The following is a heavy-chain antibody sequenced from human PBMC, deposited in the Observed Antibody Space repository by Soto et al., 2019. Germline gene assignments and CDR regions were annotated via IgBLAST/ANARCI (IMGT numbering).Heavy chain of an antibody. D-gene: IGHD6-13*01. V-gene: IGHV4-39*02. CDR1: GVSISSSSYC. CDR3: TREWQQLGTPFDY. J-gene: IGHJ4*02. CDR2: ICHTGST. Sequence: QLHLQESGPGLMKPSETLSLTCTVSGVSISSSSYCWGWDRQPPGKGLEWIGSICHTGSTYYSPSLKSRVTISVDSSKSQISLKVNSVTAADTAVHYCTREWQQLGTPFDYWGQGTLVTVSS.